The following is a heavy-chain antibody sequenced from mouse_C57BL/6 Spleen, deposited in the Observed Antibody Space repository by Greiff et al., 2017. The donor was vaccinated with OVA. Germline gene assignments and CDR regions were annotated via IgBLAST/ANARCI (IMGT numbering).Heavy chain of an antibody. D-gene: IGHD1-1*01. CDR1: GYAFSSSW. Sequence: VQLQQSGPELVKPGASVKISCKASGYAFSSSWMNWVKQRPGKGLEWIGRIYPGDGDTNYNGKFKGKATLTADKSSSTAYMELRSLTSEDSAVYFCARWYYGSSYYDYWGQGTTLTVSS. J-gene: IGHJ2*01. V-gene: IGHV1-82*01. CDR2: IYPGDGDT. CDR3: ARWYYGSSYYDY.